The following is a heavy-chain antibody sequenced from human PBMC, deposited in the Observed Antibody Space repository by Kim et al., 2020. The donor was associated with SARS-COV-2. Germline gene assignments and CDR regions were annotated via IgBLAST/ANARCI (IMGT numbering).Heavy chain of an antibody. Sequence: ASVKVSCKVSGYTLTELSMHWVRQAPGKGLEWMGGFDPEDGETIYAQKFQGRVTMTEDTSTDTAYMELSSLRSEHTAVYYCATSPGVWSGYSAYWFDPWGQGTLVTVSS. D-gene: IGHD3-3*01. J-gene: IGHJ5*02. V-gene: IGHV1-24*01. CDR2: FDPEDGET. CDR3: ATSPGVWSGYSAYWFDP. CDR1: GYTLTELS.